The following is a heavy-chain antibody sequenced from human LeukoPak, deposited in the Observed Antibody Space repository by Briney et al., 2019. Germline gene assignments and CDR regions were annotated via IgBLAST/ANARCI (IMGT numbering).Heavy chain of an antibody. CDR2: IYTSGST. D-gene: IGHD1-7*01. CDR1: GGSISSGSYY. CDR3: ARGIELRRFDY. V-gene: IGHV4-61*02. Sequence: PSETLSLTCTVSGGSISSGSYYWSWIRQPAGKGLEWIGRIYTSGSTNYNPSLKSRVTMSVDTSKNQFSLKLSSVTAADTAVYYCARGIELRRFDYWGQGTLATVSS. J-gene: IGHJ4*02.